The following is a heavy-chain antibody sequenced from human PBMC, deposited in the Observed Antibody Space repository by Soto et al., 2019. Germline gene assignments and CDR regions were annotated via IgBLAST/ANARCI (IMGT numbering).Heavy chain of an antibody. CDR2: INHSGST. J-gene: IGHJ6*03. CDR1: GGSFSGYY. CDR3: ARIVLMVYANYYYYYYMDV. D-gene: IGHD2-8*01. V-gene: IGHV4-34*01. Sequence: SETLSLTCAVYGGSFSGYYWSWIRQPPGKGLEWIGEINHSGSTNYNPSLKSRVTISVDTSKNQFSLKLSSVTAADTAVYYCARIVLMVYANYYYYYYMDVWGKGTTVTVSS.